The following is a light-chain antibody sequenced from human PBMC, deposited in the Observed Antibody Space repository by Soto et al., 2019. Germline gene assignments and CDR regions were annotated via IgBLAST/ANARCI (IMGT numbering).Light chain of an antibody. V-gene: IGLV2-14*01. J-gene: IGLJ1*01. CDR3: SSYTSASTLLYL. CDR2: GVT. Sequence: QSALTQPASVSGSPGQSITISCTGNSSDVGGYNYVSWYQQHPGIAPKLLIYGVTNRPSGVSNRFSGSKSGNTASLTISGLQAEDEADYHCSSYTSASTLLYLFGTGTKLTV. CDR1: SSDVGGYNY.